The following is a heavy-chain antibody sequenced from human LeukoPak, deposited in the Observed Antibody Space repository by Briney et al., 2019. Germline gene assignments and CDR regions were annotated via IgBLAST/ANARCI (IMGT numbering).Heavy chain of an antibody. CDR3: AKTIAAIALRYYMDV. J-gene: IGHJ6*03. Sequence: ASVKVSCKASGYTFTSYDINWMRQATGQGLEWMGWMNPNSGNTGYAQKFQGRVTMTRNTSISTAYMELSSLRSEDTAVYYCAKTIAAIALRYYMDVWGKGTTVTVSS. D-gene: IGHD6-13*01. V-gene: IGHV1-8*01. CDR1: GYTFTSYD. CDR2: MNPNSGNT.